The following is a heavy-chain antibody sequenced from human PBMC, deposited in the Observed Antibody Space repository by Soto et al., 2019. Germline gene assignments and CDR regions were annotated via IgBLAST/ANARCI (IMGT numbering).Heavy chain of an antibody. CDR1: WFIFNTYA. CDR2: INFSGGST. J-gene: IGHJ6*02. D-gene: IGHD2-8*01. Sequence: GGSLRLSCASSWFIFNTYAMNWVRQAPRKGLEWVSTINFSGGSTYYADSVKGRFTISRDNSKNTVYLQMNSLRAEDTAVYYCAKRYCTDGYCHLDVWGQGTTVTVSS. CDR3: AKRYCTDGYCHLDV. V-gene: IGHV3-23*01.